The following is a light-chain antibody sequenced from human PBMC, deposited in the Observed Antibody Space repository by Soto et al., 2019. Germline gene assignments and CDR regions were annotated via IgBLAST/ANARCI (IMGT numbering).Light chain of an antibody. CDR1: SSNIGAGYD. Sequence: QSVLTHPPSVSGAPGQSVTISCTGSSSNIGAGYDVHWYQQFPGAAPKLLIYGNSNRPSGVPDRFSGSKSGTSASLAISGLLAEDEADYYCQSYDGSLYVFRSGTKVTVL. J-gene: IGLJ1*01. CDR3: QSYDGSLYV. CDR2: GNS. V-gene: IGLV1-40*01.